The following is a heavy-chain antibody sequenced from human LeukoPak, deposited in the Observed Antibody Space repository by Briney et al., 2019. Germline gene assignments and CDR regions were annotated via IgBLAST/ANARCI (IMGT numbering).Heavy chain of an antibody. J-gene: IGHJ4*01. CDR1: GFTFTDYW. CDR2: IRQDGSEK. D-gene: IGHD6-13*01. CDR3: ARDGTAAGIYFDL. Sequence: PGGSLRLSCEVSGFTFTDYWMNWVRQAPGKGPEWVASIRQDGSEKTYVDSVKGRFTISRDNTKNSLSLQLNGLRAGDTAVYYCARDGTAAGIYFDLWGQGTLVTVSS. V-gene: IGHV3-7*01.